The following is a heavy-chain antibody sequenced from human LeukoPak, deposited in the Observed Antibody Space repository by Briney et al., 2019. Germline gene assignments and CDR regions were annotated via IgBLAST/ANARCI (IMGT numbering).Heavy chain of an antibody. Sequence: GGSLRLSCARPGFTFSDYSINWVRQAPGKGLEWVANIKQDGSEKHYVDSVKGRFTISRDNAKNSVYLQMNSLRAEDTAVYYCAGAGDDFWSAYHFDYWGQGTLVTVSS. J-gene: IGHJ4*02. V-gene: IGHV3-7*01. CDR3: AGAGDDFWSAYHFDY. D-gene: IGHD3-3*01. CDR2: IKQDGSEK. CDR1: GFTFSDYS.